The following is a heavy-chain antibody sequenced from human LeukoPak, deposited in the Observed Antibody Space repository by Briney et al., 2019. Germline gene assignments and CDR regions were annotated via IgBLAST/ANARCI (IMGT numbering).Heavy chain of an antibody. J-gene: IGHJ5*02. CDR2: INHSGST. CDR1: GGSISSYY. D-gene: IGHD3-9*01. Sequence: PSETLSLTCTVSGGSISSYYWSWIRQPPGKGLEWIGEINHSGSTNYNPSLKSRVTISVDTSKNQFSLKLSSVTAADTAVYYCARGLLYYGILTGYYRTNWFDPWGQGTLVTVSS. V-gene: IGHV4-34*01. CDR3: ARGLLYYGILTGYYRTNWFDP.